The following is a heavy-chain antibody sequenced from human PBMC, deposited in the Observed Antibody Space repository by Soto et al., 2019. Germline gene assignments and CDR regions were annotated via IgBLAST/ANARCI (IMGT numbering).Heavy chain of an antibody. CDR1: GGSISSSNW. CDR3: AREDGYCSGGSCHNYYYYGMDV. Sequence: SETLSLTCAFSGGSISSSNWLSWVRQPPGKGLEWIGEIYHSGSTNYNPSLKSRVTISVDKSKNQFSLKLSSVTAADTAVYYCAREDGYCSGGSCHNYYYYGMDVWGQGTTVTVSS. D-gene: IGHD2-15*01. CDR2: IYHSGST. V-gene: IGHV4-4*02. J-gene: IGHJ6*02.